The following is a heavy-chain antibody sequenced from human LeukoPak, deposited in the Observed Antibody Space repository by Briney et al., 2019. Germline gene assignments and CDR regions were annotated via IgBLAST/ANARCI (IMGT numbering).Heavy chain of an antibody. CDR3: ARCIAARYNYYYGMDV. J-gene: IGHJ6*02. CDR2: IYYSGSA. CDR1: GGSISSSSYY. D-gene: IGHD6-6*01. Sequence: SETLSLTCTVSGGSISSSSYYWGWIRQPPGKGLEWIGSIYYSGSAYYNPSLKSRVTISVDTSKNQFSLKLSSVTAADTAVYYCARCIAARYNYYYGMDVWGQGTTVTVSS. V-gene: IGHV4-39*01.